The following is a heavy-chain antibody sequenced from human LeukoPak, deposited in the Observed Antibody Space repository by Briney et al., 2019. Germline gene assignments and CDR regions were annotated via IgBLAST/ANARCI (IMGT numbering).Heavy chain of an antibody. CDR2: INHSGST. V-gene: IGHV4-34*01. CDR3: ARGTDYGSGSVDY. D-gene: IGHD3-10*01. CDR1: GGSFSGYS. J-gene: IGHJ4*02. Sequence: PSETLSLTCAVYGGSFSGYSWSWIRQPPGKGLEWIGEINHSGSTNYNPSLKSRVTISVDTSKNQFSLKLSSVTAADTAVYYCARGTDYGSGSVDYWGQGTLVTVSS.